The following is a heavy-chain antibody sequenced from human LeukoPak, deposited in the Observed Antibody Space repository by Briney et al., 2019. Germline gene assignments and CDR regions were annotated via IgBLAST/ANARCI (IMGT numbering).Heavy chain of an antibody. CDR1: GGSISSYY. D-gene: IGHD6-13*01. CDR3: ARGRSAARRLTHNWFDP. V-gene: IGHV4-4*07. J-gene: IGHJ5*02. CDR2: IYTSGST. Sequence: SETLSLTCTVSGGSISSYYRSWIRQPAGKGLEWIGRIYTSGSTNYNPSLKSRVTISEDTSKNQFSLKLSSVTAADTAVYYCARGRSAARRLTHNWFDPWGQGTLVTVSS.